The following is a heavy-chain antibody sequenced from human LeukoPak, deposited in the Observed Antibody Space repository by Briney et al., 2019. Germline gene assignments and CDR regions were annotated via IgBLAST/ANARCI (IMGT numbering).Heavy chain of an antibody. D-gene: IGHD3-10*01. Sequence: GGSQRLSCAASGFTFGSYTMNWVRQAPGRGLEWVSSISSGNEYIYYADSVKGRFTTSRDNAKKSLYLQMTSLRADDTAVYYCARDPLYYASGRYWYFDLWGRGTLVTVSS. CDR2: ISSGNEYI. CDR1: GFTFGSYT. CDR3: ARDPLYYASGRYWYFDL. V-gene: IGHV3-21*01. J-gene: IGHJ2*01.